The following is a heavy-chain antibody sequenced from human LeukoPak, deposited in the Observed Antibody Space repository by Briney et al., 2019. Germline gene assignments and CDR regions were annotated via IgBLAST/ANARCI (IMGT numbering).Heavy chain of an antibody. CDR2: IYYSGST. Sequence: SETLSLTCTVSGGSISSSSYYWGWIRQPPGKGLEWIGSIYYSGSTYYNPSLKSRVTISVDTSKNQFSLNLSSVTAADTAVYYCAKSERNVGPFDYWGQGTLVAVSS. CDR3: AKSERNVGPFDY. V-gene: IGHV4-39*07. D-gene: IGHD1-14*01. J-gene: IGHJ4*02. CDR1: GGSISSSSYY.